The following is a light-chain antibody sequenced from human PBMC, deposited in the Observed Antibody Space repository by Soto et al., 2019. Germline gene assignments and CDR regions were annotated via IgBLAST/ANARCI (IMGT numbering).Light chain of an antibody. V-gene: IGKV3-15*01. Sequence: EIVITQSPATLSVSPGERATLSCRASQSVSSNLAWYQQKPGQAPRLLIYGASTRATGIPARFSGSGSGTEFTLTISSLQSEDFAVYYCQQYNNWPWTFG. CDR2: GAS. J-gene: IGKJ1*01. CDR3: QQYNNWPWT. CDR1: QSVSSN.